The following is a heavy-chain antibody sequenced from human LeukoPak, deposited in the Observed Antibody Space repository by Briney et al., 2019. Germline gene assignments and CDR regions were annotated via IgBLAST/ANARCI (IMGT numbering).Heavy chain of an antibody. V-gene: IGHV3-48*02. D-gene: IGHD1-26*01. CDR2: ISSSSSTI. CDR1: GFTFSSYS. CDR3: ASNYLYSGSSGIYFDY. J-gene: IGHJ4*02. Sequence: GGSLRLSCAASGFTFSSYSMNWVRQAPGKGLEWVSYISSSSSTIYYAASVKGRFTISRDNAKNSLYLQMNSLRDEDTAVYYCASNYLYSGSSGIYFDYWGQGTLVTVSS.